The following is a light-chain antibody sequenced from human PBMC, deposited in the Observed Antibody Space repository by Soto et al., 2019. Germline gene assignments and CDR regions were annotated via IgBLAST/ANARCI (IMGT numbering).Light chain of an antibody. V-gene: IGKV1-5*03. CDR3: QQYNESPWT. CDR2: KAS. J-gene: IGKJ1*01. Sequence: DIQMTQSPSTLSASVGDRVTITCRASQSINSWLAWYQQKPGKAPNLLIYKASSLESGVPSRFSGSGSGTEFSLTIRSLQPDDFATYYCQQYNESPWTFGQGTKVEIK. CDR1: QSINSW.